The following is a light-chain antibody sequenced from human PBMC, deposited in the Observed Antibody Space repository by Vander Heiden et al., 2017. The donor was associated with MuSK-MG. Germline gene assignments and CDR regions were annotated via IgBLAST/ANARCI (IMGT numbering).Light chain of an antibody. CDR2: GAS. J-gene: IGKJ2*01. Sequence: EIVFTQSPGTLSLSPGERATLSCRASQSVSSSYLAWYQQKPGQAPRLLIYGASSRATGIPDRFSGSGSGTDFTLTISRLEPEDFAVYYCQQDGSSPRTFGQGTKMXIK. CDR1: QSVSSSY. CDR3: QQDGSSPRT. V-gene: IGKV3-20*01.